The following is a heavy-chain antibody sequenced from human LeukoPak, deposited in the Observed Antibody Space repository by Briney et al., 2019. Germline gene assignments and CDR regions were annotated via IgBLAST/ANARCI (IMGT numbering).Heavy chain of an antibody. V-gene: IGHV1-69*06. Sequence: GASVKVSCKASGGTFSSYAISWVRQAPGQGLEWMGGIIPIFGTANYAQKFQGRVTITADKSTSTAYMELSSLRSEDTAVYYCARSIAARLQDVYYYYYMDVWGKGTTVTVSS. CDR2: IIPIFGTA. CDR1: GGTFSSYA. D-gene: IGHD6-6*01. J-gene: IGHJ6*03. CDR3: ARSIAARLQDVYYYYYMDV.